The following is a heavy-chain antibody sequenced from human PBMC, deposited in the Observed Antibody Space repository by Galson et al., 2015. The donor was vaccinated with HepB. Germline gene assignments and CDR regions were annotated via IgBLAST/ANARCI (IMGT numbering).Heavy chain of an antibody. D-gene: IGHD2-21*02. CDR3: AHGTLGVTASYFDY. J-gene: IGHJ4*02. Sequence: PALVKPTQTLTLTCTFSGFSLTTSGMAVGWIRQPPGKALEWLALIYWDDDKRYSPSLENRLTITKDTSKNQVVLTMTNMDPADTATYYCAHGTLGVTASYFDYWGRGTLVTASS. CDR1: GFSLTTSGMA. V-gene: IGHV2-5*02. CDR2: IYWDDDK.